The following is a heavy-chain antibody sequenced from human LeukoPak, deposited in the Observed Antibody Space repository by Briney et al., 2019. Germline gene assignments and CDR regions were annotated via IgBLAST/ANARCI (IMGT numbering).Heavy chain of an antibody. CDR3: ARDLNKYYYDSSGAFDI. CDR2: ISAYNGNT. V-gene: IGHV1-18*01. CDR1: GYTFTSYG. J-gene: IGHJ3*02. Sequence: EASVKVSCKASGYTFTSYGISWVRQAPGQGLEWMGWISAYNGNTNYAQKLQGRVTMTIDTSTSTAYMELRSLRSDDTAVYYCARDLNKYYYDSSGAFDIWGQGTIVTVSS. D-gene: IGHD3-22*01.